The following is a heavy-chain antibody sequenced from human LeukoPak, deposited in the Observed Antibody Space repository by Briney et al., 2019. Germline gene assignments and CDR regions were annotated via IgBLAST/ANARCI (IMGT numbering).Heavy chain of an antibody. Sequence: GGSLRLSCAASGFTVSNYAMSWVRQAPGKGLEWVSAISGGGDITFYADSVKGRFTISRDTSKNTLHLQMNSLRAEDTALYYRAKKSDRSWSDYFDSWGQGTLVTVSS. CDR2: ISGGGDIT. J-gene: IGHJ4*02. CDR1: GFTVSNYA. V-gene: IGHV3-23*01. CDR3: AKKSDRSWSDYFDS. D-gene: IGHD6-13*01.